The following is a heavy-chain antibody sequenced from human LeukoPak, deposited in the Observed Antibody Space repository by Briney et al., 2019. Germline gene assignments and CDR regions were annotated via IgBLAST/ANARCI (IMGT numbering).Heavy chain of an antibody. D-gene: IGHD1-1*01. CDR1: GGSISSYY. J-gene: IGHJ5*02. CDR2: INHSGST. CDR3: ARGNWHVGRMLDP. V-gene: IGHV4-34*01. Sequence: SSETLSLTCTVSGGSISSYYWSWIRQPPGKGLEWIGEINHSGSTNYNPSLKSRVTISVDTSKNQFSLKLSSVTAADTAVYYCARGNWHVGRMLDPWGQGTLVTVSS.